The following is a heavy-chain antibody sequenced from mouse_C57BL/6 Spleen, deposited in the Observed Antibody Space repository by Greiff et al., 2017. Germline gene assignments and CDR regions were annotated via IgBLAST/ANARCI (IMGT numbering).Heavy chain of an antibody. CDR2: IYPSDSET. D-gene: IGHD1-3*01. CDR1: GYTFTSYW. J-gene: IGHJ2*01. V-gene: IGHV1-61*01. Sequence: QVQLKQPGAELVRPGSSVKLSCKASGYTFTSYWMDWVKQRPGQGLEWIGNIYPSDSETHYNQKFKDKATLTVDKSSSTAYMQLSSLTSEDSAVYCWAIRGWGKGGYYVDYWGQGTTLTVSS. CDR3: AIRGWGKGGYYVDY.